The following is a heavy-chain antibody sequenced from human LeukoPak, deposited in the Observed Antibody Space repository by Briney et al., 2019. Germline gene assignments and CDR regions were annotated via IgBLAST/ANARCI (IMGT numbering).Heavy chain of an antibody. CDR1: GFTFSSYA. D-gene: IGHD4-17*01. J-gene: IGHJ4*02. CDR2: ISQRSDVI. CDR3: TRDGYGGIHK. Sequence: GGSLRLSCAASGFTFSSYAMSWIRQAPGKGLEGVAYISQRSDVIFYADAVKGRFTISRDNANNSLYLQMNSLRVEDTAVYYCTRDGYGGIHKWGQGTLVRVSS. V-gene: IGHV3-48*04.